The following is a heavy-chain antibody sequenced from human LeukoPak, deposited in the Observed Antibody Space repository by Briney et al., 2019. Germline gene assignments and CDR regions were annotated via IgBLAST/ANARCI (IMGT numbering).Heavy chain of an antibody. CDR3: ARLLAAPNYYYGMDV. J-gene: IGHJ6*04. V-gene: IGHV3-21*01. CDR1: GFTFSSYS. Sequence: GGSLTLSCAVSGFTFSSYSMNWVRQAPGKGREWVSSISSSSSYIYYADSVKGRFTISRDNAKNSLYLQMNSLRAEDTAVYYCARLLAAPNYYYGMDVWGKGTTVTVSS. D-gene: IGHD2-15*01. CDR2: ISSSSSYI.